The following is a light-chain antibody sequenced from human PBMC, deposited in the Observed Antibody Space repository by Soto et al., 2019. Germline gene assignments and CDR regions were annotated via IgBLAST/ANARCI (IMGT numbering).Light chain of an antibody. CDR1: NIGSKS. J-gene: IGLJ1*01. CDR2: DDS. V-gene: IGLV3-21*02. Sequence: SYELTQPPSVSVAPGQTARITCGGNNIGSKSVHWYQQRPGQAPVLVLYDDSNRPSGIPERFSGSNSGSTATLTISSVEAGDEADYFWQVWDISSDQYLFGTGTKLTVL. CDR3: QVWDISSDQYL.